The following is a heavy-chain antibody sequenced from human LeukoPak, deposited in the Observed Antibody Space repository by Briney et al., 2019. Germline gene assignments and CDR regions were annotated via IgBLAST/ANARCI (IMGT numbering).Heavy chain of an antibody. Sequence: GGSLRLSCAASGFRFSSFVLHWVRQAPGKGLEWVSGITGSGGSTYYADSVKGRINISRDNSENTLYLQMNTLRAEDTAVYFCVKAAGSGWHTPFDNWGQGTLVTVSS. CDR1: GFRFSSFV. CDR3: VKAAGSGWHTPFDN. CDR2: ITGSGGST. J-gene: IGHJ4*02. D-gene: IGHD6-19*01. V-gene: IGHV3-23*01.